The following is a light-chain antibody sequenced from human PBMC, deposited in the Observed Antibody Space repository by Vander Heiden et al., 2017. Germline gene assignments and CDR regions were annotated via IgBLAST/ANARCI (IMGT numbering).Light chain of an antibody. J-gene: IGKJ2*01. V-gene: IGKV1-5*03. Sequence: DLQLTPSPSTLSASVGDRVTITCRASQSISSWLAWYQQKPGKAPKLLIYKATSLESGVPSRFGSSGSGTEFTLTISSLQPDDFATYYCQHYNSYSYTFGQGTKLEIK. CDR3: QHYNSYSYT. CDR1: QSISSW. CDR2: KAT.